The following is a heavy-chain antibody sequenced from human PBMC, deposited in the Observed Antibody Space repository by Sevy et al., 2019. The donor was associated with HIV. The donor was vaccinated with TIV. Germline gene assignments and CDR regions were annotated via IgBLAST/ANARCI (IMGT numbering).Heavy chain of an antibody. Sequence: SQTLSLTCAISGDSVSSNSAAWNWIRQSPSRGLEWLGRTYYRSKWYNDYAVSVKSRIAINPDTSKNQFSLQLNSVTPEDTAVYYCAREKSSGWYEDYYYYYGMDVWGQGTTVTISS. D-gene: IGHD6-19*01. V-gene: IGHV6-1*01. CDR3: AREKSSGWYEDYYYYYGMDV. CDR2: TYYRSKWYN. CDR1: GDSVSSNSAA. J-gene: IGHJ6*02.